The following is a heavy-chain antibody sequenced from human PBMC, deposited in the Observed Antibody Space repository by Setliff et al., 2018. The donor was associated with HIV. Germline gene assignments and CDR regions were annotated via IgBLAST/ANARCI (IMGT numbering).Heavy chain of an antibody. CDR1: GASITSGSYY. D-gene: IGHD6-19*01. Sequence: PSETLSLTCSVSGASITSGSYYWSWIRQPAEKGLEWIGHIYTSGSTNYNPSLKSRVTISVHTSKNQFSLKLSSVTAADTAVYYCARSRESSGYYRDYYYYLDVWGKGTTVTVSS. CDR3: ARSRESSGYYRDYYYYLDV. J-gene: IGHJ6*03. V-gene: IGHV4-61*09. CDR2: IYTSGST.